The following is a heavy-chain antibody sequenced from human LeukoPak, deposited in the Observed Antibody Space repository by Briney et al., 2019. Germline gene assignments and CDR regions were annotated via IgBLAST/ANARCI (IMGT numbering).Heavy chain of an antibody. D-gene: IGHD3-10*01. CDR1: GGSFSGYY. J-gene: IGHJ6*04. Sequence: SETLSLTCAVYGGSFSGYYWSWIRQPPGKGLEWIWEINHSGSTNYNPSLKSRVTISVDTSKNQFSLKLSSVTAADTAVYYCARAPVPDYYGSGSYYKRGYYYYGMDVWGKGTTVTVSS. CDR2: INHSGST. V-gene: IGHV4-34*01. CDR3: ARAPVPDYYGSGSYYKRGYYYYGMDV.